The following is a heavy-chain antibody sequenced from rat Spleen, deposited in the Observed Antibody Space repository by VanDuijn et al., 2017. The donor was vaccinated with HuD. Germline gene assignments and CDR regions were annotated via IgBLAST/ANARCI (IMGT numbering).Heavy chain of an antibody. Sequence: EVQLVESGGGLVQPGRSLKLSCAASGFTFSDYAMAWVRQSPEKGLEWVATISYDGTTTSYRDSVKGRFTISRDNAKSSLYLQMDSLRSEDTATYYCTTLTTPFDYWGQGVMVTVSS. D-gene: IGHD1-4*01. CDR3: TTLTTPFDY. CDR2: ISYDGTTT. J-gene: IGHJ2*01. CDR1: GFTFSDYA. V-gene: IGHV5-20*01.